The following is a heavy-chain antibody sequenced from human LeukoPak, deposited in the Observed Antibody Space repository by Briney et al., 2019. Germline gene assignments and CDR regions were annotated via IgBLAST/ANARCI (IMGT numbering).Heavy chain of an antibody. CDR2: ISTTGTTI. J-gene: IGHJ6*02. CDR3: ARDGQNGSPYATDV. CDR1: GFTFSAYH. V-gene: IGHV3-48*02. Sequence: PGGSLRLSCAASGFTFSAYHINWVRQAPGKGLEWISYISTTGTTIHYADSVKGRFAISRDNAKSSLYLQMNSLRDEDTAVYYCARDGQNGSPYATDVWGQGTTVTVSS. D-gene: IGHD3-10*01.